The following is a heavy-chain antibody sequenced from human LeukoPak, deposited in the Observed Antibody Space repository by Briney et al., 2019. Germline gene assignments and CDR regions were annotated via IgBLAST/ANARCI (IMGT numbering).Heavy chain of an antibody. CDR3: ARLRYSYGSGSYYKSYYYYMDV. CDR1: GGSFSGYY. J-gene: IGHJ6*03. Sequence: PSETLSLTCAVYGGSFSGYYWSWIRQPPGKGLEWIGEINHSGSTNYNPSLKSRVTISVDTSKNQFSLKLSSVTAADTAVYYCARLRYSYGSGSYYKSYYYYMDVWGKGTTVTISS. CDR2: INHSGST. D-gene: IGHD3-10*01. V-gene: IGHV4-34*01.